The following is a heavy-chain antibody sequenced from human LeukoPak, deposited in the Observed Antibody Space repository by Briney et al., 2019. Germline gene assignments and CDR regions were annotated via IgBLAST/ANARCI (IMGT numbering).Heavy chain of an antibody. J-gene: IGHJ6*03. Sequence: GGSLRLSCAASGFTFSSYGMHWVRQAPGKGLEWVAVIWYGGSNKYYADSVKGRFTISRDNSKNTLYLQMNSLRAEDTAVYYCAKDGDCSSTSCYIEGVIRGTNYYYYYMDVWGKGTTVTVSS. CDR2: IWYGGSNK. D-gene: IGHD2-2*02. CDR3: AKDGDCSSTSCYIEGVIRGTNYYYYYMDV. CDR1: GFTFSSYG. V-gene: IGHV3-30*02.